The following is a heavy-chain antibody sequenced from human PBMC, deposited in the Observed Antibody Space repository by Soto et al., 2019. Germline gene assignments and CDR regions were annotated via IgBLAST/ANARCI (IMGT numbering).Heavy chain of an antibody. V-gene: IGHV1-46*03. D-gene: IGHD2-15*01. CDR1: GDTFTSYG. Sequence: ASVKVSCKASGDTFTSYGISWVRQAPGQGLEWMGIISPSGGSTSYAQKLQGRVTMTTDTSTSTVYMELSSLRSEDTAVYYCARDRSGGSCYFDYWGQGTLVTVSS. CDR2: ISPSGGST. CDR3: ARDRSGGSCYFDY. J-gene: IGHJ4*02.